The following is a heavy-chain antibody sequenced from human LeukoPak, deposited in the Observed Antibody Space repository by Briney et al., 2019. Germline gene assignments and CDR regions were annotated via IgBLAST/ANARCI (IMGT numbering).Heavy chain of an antibody. J-gene: IGHJ4*02. CDR2: INHSGST. CDR1: GGSISSGGYS. Sequence: SQTLSLTCAVSGGSISSGGYSWSWIRQPPGKGLEWIGEINHSGSTNYNPSLKSRVTISVDTSKNQFSLKLSSVTAADTAVYYCARRRKNDYVWGSYRPNYFDYWGQGTLVTVSS. V-gene: IGHV4-30-2*01. D-gene: IGHD3-16*02. CDR3: ARRRKNDYVWGSYRPNYFDY.